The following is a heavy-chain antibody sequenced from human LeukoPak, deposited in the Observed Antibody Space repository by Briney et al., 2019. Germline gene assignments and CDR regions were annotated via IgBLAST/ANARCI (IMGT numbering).Heavy chain of an antibody. J-gene: IGHJ4*02. CDR2: ISSSGSTI. D-gene: IGHD6-13*01. CDR1: GFTFSDYY. CDR3: ARAWARGPAAINGIAAAGTFDY. Sequence: PGGSLRLSCAASGFTFSDYYMSWIRQAPGKGLEWVSYISSSGSTIYYADSVKGRFTISRDNAKNSLYLQMNSLRAEDTAVYYCARAWARGPAAINGIAAAGTFDYWGQGTLVTVSS. V-gene: IGHV3-11*01.